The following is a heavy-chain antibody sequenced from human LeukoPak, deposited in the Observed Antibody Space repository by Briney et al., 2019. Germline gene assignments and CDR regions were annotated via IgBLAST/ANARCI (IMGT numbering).Heavy chain of an antibody. CDR1: GFTFSSYA. CDR3: ARVNSYGYIIGAFDI. CDR2: ISYDGSNK. D-gene: IGHD5-18*01. Sequence: PGGSLRLSCAASGFTFSSYAMHWVRQAPGKGLEWVAVISYDGSNKYYADSVKGRFTISRDNSKNTLYLQMNSLRAEDTAVYYCARVNSYGYIIGAFDIWGQGTMVTVSS. J-gene: IGHJ3*02. V-gene: IGHV3-30*04.